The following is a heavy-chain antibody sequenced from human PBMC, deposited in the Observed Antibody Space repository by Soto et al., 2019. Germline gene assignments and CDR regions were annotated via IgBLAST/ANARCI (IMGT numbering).Heavy chain of an antibody. Sequence: QVQLVQSGAEVKKPGSSVKVSCKASGGTFSSYTISWVRQAPGQGLEWMGRIIPILGIANYAQKFQGRVTITADKSTSTAYMELSSLRSEDTAVYYCARDSETYYGMDVWGQGTTVTVSS. CDR1: GGTFSSYT. V-gene: IGHV1-69*08. CDR2: IIPILGIA. CDR3: ARDSETYYGMDV. J-gene: IGHJ6*02.